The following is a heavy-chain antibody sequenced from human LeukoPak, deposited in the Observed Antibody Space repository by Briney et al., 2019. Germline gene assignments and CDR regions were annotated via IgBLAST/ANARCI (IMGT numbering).Heavy chain of an antibody. Sequence: SETLSFTCTVSGGSISSYYWSWIRQPAGKGLEWIGRIYTSGSTNYNPSLKSRVTMSVDTSKNQFSLKLSSVTAADTAVYYCARETSRHHYYYYYGMDVWGQGTTVTVSS. CDR2: IYTSGST. CDR1: GGSISSYY. J-gene: IGHJ6*02. CDR3: ARETSRHHYYYYYGMDV. V-gene: IGHV4-4*07.